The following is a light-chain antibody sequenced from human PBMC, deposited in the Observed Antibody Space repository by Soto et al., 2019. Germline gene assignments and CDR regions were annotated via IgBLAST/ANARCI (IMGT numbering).Light chain of an antibody. Sequence: QSVLTQPPSVSGAPGQGVTISCTGSSSNIGAGYDVHWYQQLPGAAPKLLIFGNDNRPSGVPDRFSGSRSGTSASLAITGLQAEDEADYYCGAWDDSLKASVFGGGTKVTVL. CDR2: GND. CDR3: GAWDDSLKASV. J-gene: IGLJ3*02. V-gene: IGLV1-40*01. CDR1: SSNIGAGYD.